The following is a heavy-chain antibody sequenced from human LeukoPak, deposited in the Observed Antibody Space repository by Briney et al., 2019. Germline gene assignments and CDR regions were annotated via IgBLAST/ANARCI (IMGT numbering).Heavy chain of an antibody. Sequence: SETLSLTCTVSGASITSYHWSWIWQPPGKGLEWIGYIYYSGNTYYNPSLESRVTISIDTSKNQLSLKLSSVTAADTAVYYCYAAIAGGPQRYWGQGTLVTVSS. CDR1: GASITSYH. V-gene: IGHV4-59*08. J-gene: IGHJ4*02. D-gene: IGHD6-13*01. CDR3: YAAIAGGPQRY. CDR2: IYYSGNT.